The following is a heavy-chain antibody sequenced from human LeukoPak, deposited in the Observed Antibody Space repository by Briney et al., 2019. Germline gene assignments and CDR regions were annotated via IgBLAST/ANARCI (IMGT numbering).Heavy chain of an antibody. Sequence: PGGSLRLSCTASGFTFISYAMSWVRQAPGKGLNWVSTISNNGVSTYYADSMKGRFTVSRDNSRNTLYLQMNSLRAEDTALYYCAKDPEPYDFPYFDYWGQGTLVAVSS. CDR3: AKDPEPYDFPYFDY. V-gene: IGHV3-23*01. D-gene: IGHD3-3*01. CDR1: GFTFISYA. CDR2: ISNNGVST. J-gene: IGHJ4*02.